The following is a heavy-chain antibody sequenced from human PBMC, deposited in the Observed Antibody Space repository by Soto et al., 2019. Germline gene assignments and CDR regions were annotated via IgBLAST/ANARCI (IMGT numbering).Heavy chain of an antibody. D-gene: IGHD6-19*01. CDR1: GGSISSSSYY. Sequence: SETLSLTCTVSGGSISSSSYYWSWIRQPPGKGLEWIGYADYSGNSDSSPSPKSRVTISIDTSKKQVSLKLNSVTAADTAVYYCARNWFSVAGRFHFDYWGQGIPVTVSS. J-gene: IGHJ4*02. CDR3: ARNWFSVAGRFHFDY. CDR2: ADYSGNS. V-gene: IGHV4-61*01.